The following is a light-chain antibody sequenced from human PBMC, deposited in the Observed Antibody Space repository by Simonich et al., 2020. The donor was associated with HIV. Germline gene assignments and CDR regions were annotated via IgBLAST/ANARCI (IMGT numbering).Light chain of an antibody. V-gene: IGKV1-5*03. CDR3: QHRGT. J-gene: IGKJ1*01. CDR2: KAS. CDR1: QGISSW. Sequence: DIQMTQSPSSVSASVGDRVTITCRAGQGISSWLAWYQQKPGKAPNLLIYKASSLESGVSSRFSGSGSGTEFTLTISGLQPDDFATYYCQHRGTFGQGTKVEI.